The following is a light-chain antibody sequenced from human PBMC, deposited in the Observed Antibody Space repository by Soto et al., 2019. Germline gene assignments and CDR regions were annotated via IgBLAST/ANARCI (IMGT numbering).Light chain of an antibody. Sequence: QSVLTQPASVSGSPGHSITISSTGTSSDVGAYNYVSWYQQHPGKAPKLMIYAVSNRPSGVSNRFSGSKSGNTASLTISGLQAEDEADYYCSSYTRSSAPYVFGTGTKVTVL. J-gene: IGLJ1*01. V-gene: IGLV2-14*01. CDR2: AVS. CDR3: SSYTRSSAPYV. CDR1: SSDVGAYNY.